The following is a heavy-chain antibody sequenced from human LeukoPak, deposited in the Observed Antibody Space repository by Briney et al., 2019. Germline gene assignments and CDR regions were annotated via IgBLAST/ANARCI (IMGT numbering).Heavy chain of an antibody. J-gene: IGHJ4*02. V-gene: IGHV4-61*02. D-gene: IGHD5-24*01. Sequence: SETLSLTCTVSAGSITSGIYHWNWIRQSAERGLEWIGRVHTTGSLDYNPSLKSRVTMSVDTSKNQFSLKLSSVTAADTAVYYCAREGAWYTGRDGYKILDYWGQGTLVTVSS. CDR2: VHTTGSL. CDR1: AGSITSGIYH. CDR3: AREGAWYTGRDGYKILDY.